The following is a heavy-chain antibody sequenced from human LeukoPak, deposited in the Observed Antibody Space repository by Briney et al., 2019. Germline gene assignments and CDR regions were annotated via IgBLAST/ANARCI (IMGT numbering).Heavy chain of an antibody. J-gene: IGHJ4*02. D-gene: IGHD5-12*01. CDR2: INPKSGGT. V-gene: IGHV1-2*02. CDR3: ASNRRYSGYHYIDF. Sequence: GASVKVSCKASGYTFTDSYMHWVRQAPGQGLEWMGWINPKSGGTNFAQNFQGRVTMTRDTSISIAYMELSRLSSDDTAINYCASNRRYSGYHYIDFWGQGTLVTVSS. CDR1: GYTFTDSY.